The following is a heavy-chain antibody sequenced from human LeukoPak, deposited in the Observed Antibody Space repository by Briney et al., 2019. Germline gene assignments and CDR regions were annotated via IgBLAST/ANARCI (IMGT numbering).Heavy chain of an antibody. Sequence: SQTLSLTCAISGDSVSSSSVAWNWIRQSPSGGLEWLGRTYYRSKWYYDYDASVKGRITIKPDTSKNRFSLQLNSVTPEDTAVYYSAKFRDYYGMDVWGQGTTVTVSS. J-gene: IGHJ6*02. CDR1: GDSVSSSSVA. CDR2: TYYRSKWYY. CDR3: AKFRDYYGMDV. V-gene: IGHV6-1*01.